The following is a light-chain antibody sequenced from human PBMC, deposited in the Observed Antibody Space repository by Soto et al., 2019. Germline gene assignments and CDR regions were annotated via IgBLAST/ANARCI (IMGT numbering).Light chain of an antibody. CDR3: SSQAVSSTQV. V-gene: IGLV2-14*01. CDR2: DVS. J-gene: IGLJ2*01. CDR1: RSDIGGYNY. Sequence: QSVLTQPASVSGSPGQSITISCTGTRSDIGGYNYVSWYQPHPGKAPKLMIYDVSNRPSGVSKRFSGSKSGNTASLTISGLQAEDEADYYCSSQAVSSTQVFGGGTKLTVL.